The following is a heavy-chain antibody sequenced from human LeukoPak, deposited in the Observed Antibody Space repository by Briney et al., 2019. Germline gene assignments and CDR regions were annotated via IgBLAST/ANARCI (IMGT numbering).Heavy chain of an antibody. CDR3: ARAKPKNMVRGLIMRRESRYYFDY. D-gene: IGHD3-10*01. V-gene: IGHV3-53*01. Sequence: GGSLRLSCAASGFTVSSNYMSWVRQAPGKGLEWVSVINSGGSTYYADSVKGRFTISRDNSKSTLYIQMNSLRAEDTAVYYCARAKPKNMVRGLIMRRESRYYFDYWGQGTLVAVSS. J-gene: IGHJ4*02. CDR2: INSGGST. CDR1: GFTVSSNY.